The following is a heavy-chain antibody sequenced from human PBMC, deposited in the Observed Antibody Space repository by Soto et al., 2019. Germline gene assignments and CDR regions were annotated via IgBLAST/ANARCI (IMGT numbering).Heavy chain of an antibody. CDR3: AALHEPHSYDIDGYSYDTLDI. V-gene: IGHV1-24*01. CDR1: GYTVNELS. CDR2: FDPEDGKT. D-gene: IGHD3-22*01. Sequence: ASVKVSCKVSGYTVNELSIHWVRQAPGKGLEWLGGFDPEDGKTIYAQTLQGRLAMTEDTSADTAYMELSSLRSEDTAVYFCAALHEPHSYDIDGYSYDTLDIWGQGTMVTVSS. J-gene: IGHJ3*02.